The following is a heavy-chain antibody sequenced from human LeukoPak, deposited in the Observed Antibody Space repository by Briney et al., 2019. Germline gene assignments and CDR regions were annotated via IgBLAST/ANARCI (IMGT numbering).Heavy chain of an antibody. CDR2: FCSSGRT. J-gene: IGHJ5*02. V-gene: IGHV4-61*02. Sequence: SETLSLTCTVSGGSISSGSYYWSWIRQPAGKGLEWIGRFCSSGRTNYNPSLKSRVTISVDTSKNQFSLKLSSVTAADTAVYYCARAGDYCSSTSCYPNWFDPWGQGTLVTVSS. D-gene: IGHD2-2*01. CDR3: ARAGDYCSSTSCYPNWFDP. CDR1: GGSISSGSYY.